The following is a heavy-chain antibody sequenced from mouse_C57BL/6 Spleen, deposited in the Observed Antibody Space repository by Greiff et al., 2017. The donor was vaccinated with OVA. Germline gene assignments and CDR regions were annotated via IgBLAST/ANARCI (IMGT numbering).Heavy chain of an antibody. CDR3: GRSGDGYYDYFDY. D-gene: IGHD2-3*01. CDR2: IHPNSGST. J-gene: IGHJ2*01. Sequence: QVQLQQSGAELVKPGASVKLSCKASGYTFTSYWMHWVKQRPGQGLEWIGMIHPNSGSTTYNEKFKSKATLAVDKSSSTAYMQRSSLTSEDSAVYYCGRSGDGYYDYFDYGGQGTTLTVSS. V-gene: IGHV1-64*01. CDR1: GYTFTSYW.